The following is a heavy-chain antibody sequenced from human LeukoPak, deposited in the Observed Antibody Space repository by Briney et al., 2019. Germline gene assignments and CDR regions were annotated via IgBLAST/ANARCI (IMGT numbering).Heavy chain of an antibody. Sequence: GGSLRLSCAASGFTFISYWMHWVRQAPGKGLVWVSRIKRDGSSTIYADSVKGRFTISGDNAKNTLYLQMNSLRDEDTAVYYCARDPQGNSFDIWGQGTMVTVSS. V-gene: IGHV3-74*01. J-gene: IGHJ3*02. CDR2: IKRDGSST. CDR1: GFTFISYW. CDR3: ARDPQGNSFDI.